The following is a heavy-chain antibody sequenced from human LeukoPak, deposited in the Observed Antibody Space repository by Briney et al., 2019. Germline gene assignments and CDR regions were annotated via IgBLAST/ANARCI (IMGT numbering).Heavy chain of an antibody. CDR3: AKDVRGYCSGGSCSGVDY. CDR1: GFTFSSYD. J-gene: IGHJ4*02. V-gene: IGHV3-30*02. D-gene: IGHD2-15*01. Sequence: GGSLRLSCAASGFTFSSYDMHWVRQAPGKGLEWVAFLQYDGSNKYYADSVKGRFTISRDNSKNTLYLQMNSLRAEDTAVYYCAKDVRGYCSGGSCSGVDYWGQGTLVTVSS. CDR2: LQYDGSNK.